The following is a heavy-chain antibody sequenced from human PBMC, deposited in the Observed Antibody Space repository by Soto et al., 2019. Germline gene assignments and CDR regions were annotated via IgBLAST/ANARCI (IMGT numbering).Heavy chain of an antibody. J-gene: IGHJ5*02. D-gene: IGHD2-21*01. CDR3: AHFSDLEWFDP. CDR1: GGSISRYF. CDR2: IFYTGST. Sequence: QVQLQESGPGLVRPSETLSLTCTVSGGSISRYFWSWIRQSPGKGLEWIGYIFYTGSTTYNPSLKSRVTITTYTSKNLFSLKLSSLTAADTAVYYCAHFSDLEWFDPWGQGTLVTVSS. V-gene: IGHV4-59*01.